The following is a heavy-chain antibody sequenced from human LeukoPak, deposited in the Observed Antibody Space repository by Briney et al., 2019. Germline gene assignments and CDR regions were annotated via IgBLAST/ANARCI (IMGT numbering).Heavy chain of an antibody. CDR2: IVVGSGNT. V-gene: IGHV1-58*01. CDR1: GFTFTSSA. CDR3: ANGRGSGYDY. Sequence: SVKVSCKASGFTFTSSAVQWVRQARGQRLEWIGWIVVGSGNTNYAQKLQGRVTMTTDTSTSTAYMELRSLRSDDTAVYYCANGRGSGYDYWGQGTLVTVSS. J-gene: IGHJ4*02. D-gene: IGHD3-22*01.